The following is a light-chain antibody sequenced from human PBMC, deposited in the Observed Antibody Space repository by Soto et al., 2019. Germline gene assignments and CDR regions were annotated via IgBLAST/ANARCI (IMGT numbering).Light chain of an antibody. CDR2: LNSDGSH. Sequence: QPVLTQSPSASASLGASVKLTCTLSSGHSSYAIAWHQQQPEKGPRYLMKLNSDGSHNKGDGIPDRFSGSNSGAERYLTIPSLQSEDEADYYCQTWGTGIVVFGGGTQLTVL. J-gene: IGLJ2*01. CDR3: QTWGTGIVV. V-gene: IGLV4-69*01. CDR1: SGHSSYA.